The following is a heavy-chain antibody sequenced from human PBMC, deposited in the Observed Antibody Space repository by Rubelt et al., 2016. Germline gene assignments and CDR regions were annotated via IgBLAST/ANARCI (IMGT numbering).Heavy chain of an antibody. CDR2: ISSVGDYI. J-gene: IGHJ4*02. V-gene: IGHV3-21*01. CDR3: VRGRHALDY. CDR1: GFTVSSNY. Sequence: GGGSAQTGGSLRLSCAASGFTVSSNYMNWVRQAPEKGLEWVSSISSVGDYIYYADSVRGRFTISRDNAKNSVYLQMNSLTDQDTGVYYCVRGRHALDYWGQGTLVTVSS.